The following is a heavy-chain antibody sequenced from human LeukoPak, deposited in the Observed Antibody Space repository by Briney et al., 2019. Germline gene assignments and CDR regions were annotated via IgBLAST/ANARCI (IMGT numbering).Heavy chain of an antibody. CDR3: AKEVRYYDSSGYADY. Sequence: HPGGSLRLSCAASGFTVTSNYMTWVRQAPGKGLEWVSAISGSGGSTYYADSVKGRFTISRDNSKNTLYLQMNSLRAEDTAVYYCAKEVRYYDSSGYADYWGQGTLVTVSS. CDR1: GFTVTSNY. J-gene: IGHJ4*02. V-gene: IGHV3-23*01. CDR2: ISGSGGST. D-gene: IGHD3-22*01.